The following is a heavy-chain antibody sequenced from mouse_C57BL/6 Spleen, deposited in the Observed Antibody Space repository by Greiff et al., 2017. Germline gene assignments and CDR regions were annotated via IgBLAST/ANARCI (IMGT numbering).Heavy chain of an antibody. J-gene: IGHJ2*01. D-gene: IGHD3-3*01. V-gene: IGHV1-26*01. CDR2: INPNNGGT. Sequence: VQLQQSGPELVKPGASVKISCKASGYTFTDYYMNWVKQSHGKSLEWIGDINPNNGGTSYNQKFKGKATLTVDKSSSTAYMELRSLTSEDSAVYYCARSRGLILDYWGQGTTLTVSS. CDR3: ARSRGLILDY. CDR1: GYTFTDYY.